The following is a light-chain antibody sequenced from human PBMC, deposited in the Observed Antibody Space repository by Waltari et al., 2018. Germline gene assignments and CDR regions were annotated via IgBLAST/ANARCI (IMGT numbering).Light chain of an antibody. J-gene: IGKJ2*01. CDR3: HQYGTSPYT. V-gene: IGKV3-20*01. CDR1: QSISSSF. Sequence: EIVLTQSPGTLSVSPGERATLSCRVSQSISSSFLAWHQQKPGQAPRLLIYGASSRATGIPDRFSGSGSGTDFTLSISRLEPEDFAVYYCHQYGTSPYTFGQGTKLEIK. CDR2: GAS.